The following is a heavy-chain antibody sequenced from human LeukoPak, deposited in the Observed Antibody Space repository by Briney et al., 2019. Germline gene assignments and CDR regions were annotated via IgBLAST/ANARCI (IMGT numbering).Heavy chain of an antibody. CDR2: IWYDGSNK. CDR3: ARDAYSSSWYGGFRYYYYYYMDV. V-gene: IGHV3-33*01. CDR1: GFTFSSYG. D-gene: IGHD6-13*01. Sequence: GRSLRLSCAASGFTFSSYGMHWVRQAPGKGLEWVAVIWYDGSNKYYADSVKGRFTISRGNSKNTLYLQMNSLRAEDTAVYYCARDAYSSSWYGGFRYYYYYYMDVWGKGTTVTVSS. J-gene: IGHJ6*03.